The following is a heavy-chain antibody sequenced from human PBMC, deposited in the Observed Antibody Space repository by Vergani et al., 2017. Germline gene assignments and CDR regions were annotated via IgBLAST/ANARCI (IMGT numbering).Heavy chain of an antibody. J-gene: IGHJ4*02. V-gene: IGHV3-7*01. CDR3: ARDPGSSGWYGDY. D-gene: IGHD6-19*01. CDR2: IKQDGSEK. CDR1: GFTFSSYW. Sequence: EVQLVESGGGWDQPGGSLRLSCAASGFTFSSYWMSGVRQAPGKGLEWVANIKQDGSEKYYVDSVKGRFTISRDNAKNSLYLQMNSLRAEDTAVYYCARDPGSSGWYGDYWGQGTLVTVSS.